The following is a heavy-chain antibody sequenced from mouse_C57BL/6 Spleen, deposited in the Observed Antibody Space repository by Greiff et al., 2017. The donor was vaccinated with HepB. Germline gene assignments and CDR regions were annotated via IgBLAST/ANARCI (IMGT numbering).Heavy chain of an antibody. Sequence: QVQLQQPGAELVKPGASVKVSCKASGYTFTSYWMHWVKQRPGQGLEWIGRIHPTDSDTNYNHKFKGKATLTVDKSSSTAYMPPSSLTSEDSGVDYCAIRHCGSSHGYFDDWGTGTTVTVSS. CDR2: IHPTDSDT. V-gene: IGHV1-74*01. CDR3: AIRHCGSSHGYFDD. D-gene: IGHD1-1*01. J-gene: IGHJ1*03. CDR1: GYTFTSYW.